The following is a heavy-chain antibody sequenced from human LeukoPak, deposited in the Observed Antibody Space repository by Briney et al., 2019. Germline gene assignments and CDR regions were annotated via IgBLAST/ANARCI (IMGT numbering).Heavy chain of an antibody. Sequence: ASVKVSCKASGYTFTSYYMHWVRQAPGQGLEWMGIINPSGGSTSYAQKFQGRVTTTRDTSTSTVYMELSSLRSEDTAVYYCARGGPYYYDSSGTYYFDYWGQGTLVTVSS. D-gene: IGHD3-22*01. CDR1: GYTFTSYY. CDR3: ARGGPYYYDSSGTYYFDY. V-gene: IGHV1-46*01. CDR2: INPSGGST. J-gene: IGHJ4*02.